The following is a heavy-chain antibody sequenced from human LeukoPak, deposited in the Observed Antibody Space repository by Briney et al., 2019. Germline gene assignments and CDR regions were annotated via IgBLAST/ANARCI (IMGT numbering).Heavy chain of an antibody. V-gene: IGHV1-2*02. Sequence: ASVKVSCKASGYTFTDYYIHWVRQAPGQGFEWMGWINPNDGDTNYAQKFQGRVTKTRDTSISTAHMEVSRLRSDDTAVYYCARANFLYCSSTTCLFDYWGQGTLVTVSS. CDR3: ARANFLYCSSTTCLFDY. J-gene: IGHJ4*02. CDR1: GYTFTDYY. CDR2: INPNDGDT. D-gene: IGHD2-2*01.